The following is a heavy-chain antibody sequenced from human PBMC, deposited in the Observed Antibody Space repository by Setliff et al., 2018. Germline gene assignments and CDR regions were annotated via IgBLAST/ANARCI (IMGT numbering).Heavy chain of an antibody. J-gene: IGHJ4*02. Sequence: SETLSLTCAVYGGSFGGYYWSWIRRPPGKRLEWIGEIIHNEDINYDPSLKSRVTISMDTSKNQFSLRVSSVTAADTAVYYCARSFSRREKFLLDYWGQGALVTVSS. CDR3: ARSFSRREKFLLDY. CDR1: GGSFGGYY. CDR2: IIHNEDI. V-gene: IGHV4-34*12.